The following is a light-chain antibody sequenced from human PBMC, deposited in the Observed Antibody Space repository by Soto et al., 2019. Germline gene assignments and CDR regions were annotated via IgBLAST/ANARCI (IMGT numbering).Light chain of an antibody. CDR3: QQYKSYPYT. CDR2: KAS. J-gene: IGKJ2*01. V-gene: IGKV1-5*03. Sequence: DIQMTQSPSTLSASVGDRVTITCRASKSISSWLAWYQQKPGKAPKLLIQKASTLESGAPSRFSGSGSGTEFTLTISSMQPDDFATYYCQQYKSYPYTFGQGTKLEIK. CDR1: KSISSW.